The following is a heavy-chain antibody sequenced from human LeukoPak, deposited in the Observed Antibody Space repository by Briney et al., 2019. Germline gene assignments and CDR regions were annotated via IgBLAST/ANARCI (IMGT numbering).Heavy chain of an antibody. D-gene: IGHD6-19*01. CDR3: ARDLEYSSGLGI. V-gene: IGHV4-61*08. Sequence: SETLSLTCTVSGGSISSGDYYWSWIRQPPGKGLEWIGYIYYSGSTNYNPSLKSRVTISVDTSKNQFSLKLSSVTAADTAVYYCARDLEYSSGLGIWGQGTMVTVSS. J-gene: IGHJ3*02. CDR1: GGSISSGDYY. CDR2: IYYSGST.